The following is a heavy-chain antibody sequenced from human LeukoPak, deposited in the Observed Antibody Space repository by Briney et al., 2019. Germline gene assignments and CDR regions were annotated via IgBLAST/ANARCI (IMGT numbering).Heavy chain of an antibody. CDR2: ISGSGDFT. J-gene: IGHJ4*02. Sequence: GGSLRLSCAASGFTFSNYEMNWVRQAPGKGLEWVSDISGSGDFTYYADSVRGRFTISRDNSKNTLYLQMNSLRAEDTAVYYCAKFYDILTAYFDFWGQGTLVTVSS. CDR1: GFTFSNYE. CDR3: AKFYDILTAYFDF. V-gene: IGHV3-23*01. D-gene: IGHD3-9*01.